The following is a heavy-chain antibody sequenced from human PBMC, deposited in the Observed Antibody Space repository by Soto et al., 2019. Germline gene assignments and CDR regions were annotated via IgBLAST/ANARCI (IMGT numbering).Heavy chain of an antibody. J-gene: IGHJ3*02. V-gene: IGHV4-39*01. Sequence: QLQLQESGPGLVKPSETLSLTCTVSGGSISSSSYYWGWIRQPPGKGLEWIGSIYDSGSTYYNPYLKSRVTIAVDTSKNQFSLKLSSVTAADTAVYYCARRKVDTAMVDAFDIWGQGTMVTVSS. CDR3: ARRKVDTAMVDAFDI. D-gene: IGHD5-18*01. CDR1: GGSISSSSYY. CDR2: IYDSGST.